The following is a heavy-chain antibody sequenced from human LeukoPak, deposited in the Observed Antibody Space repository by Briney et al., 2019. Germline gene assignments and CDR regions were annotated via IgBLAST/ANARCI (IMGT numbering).Heavy chain of an antibody. CDR1: GSSIGSSDW. Sequence: SGTRSLTCAVSGSSIGSSDWWSWVRQPPGKGLEWIGEIYRSVSPTYNPSLESRVTISADQSNNQLSLKLTSVTAADTAVYYCARNGHYSLDNWGQGTLVTVSS. CDR3: ARNGHYSLDN. J-gene: IGHJ4*02. CDR2: IYRSVSP. D-gene: IGHD3-22*01. V-gene: IGHV4-4*02.